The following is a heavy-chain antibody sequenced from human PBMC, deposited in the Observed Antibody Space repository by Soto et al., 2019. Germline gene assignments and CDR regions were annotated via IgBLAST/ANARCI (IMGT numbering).Heavy chain of an antibody. CDR2: INSDESRR. J-gene: IGHJ4*02. V-gene: IGHV3-74*03. CDR3: ARAPPSGASYYHS. CDR1: GFTFRDYW. Sequence: GGSLRLSCAASGFTFRDYWMHWVRQTPGTGLVWVSRINSDESRREYADSVKGRFTISRDNAKNTLYLQMNSLRADDTAVYYCARAPPSGASYYHSWGRGILVTVSS.